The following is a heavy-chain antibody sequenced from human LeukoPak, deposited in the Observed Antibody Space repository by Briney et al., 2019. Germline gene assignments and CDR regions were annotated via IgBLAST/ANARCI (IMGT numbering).Heavy chain of an antibody. CDR1: GYTFTSYD. D-gene: IGHD6-19*01. CDR2: MNPNSGNT. J-gene: IGHJ4*02. Sequence: ASVKVSCKASGYTFTSYDINRVRQATGQGLEWMGWMNPNSGNTGYAQKFQGRVTMTRNTSISTAYTELSSLRSEDTAVYYCARAYSSGWPLNYWGQGTLVTVSS. CDR3: ARAYSSGWPLNY. V-gene: IGHV1-8*01.